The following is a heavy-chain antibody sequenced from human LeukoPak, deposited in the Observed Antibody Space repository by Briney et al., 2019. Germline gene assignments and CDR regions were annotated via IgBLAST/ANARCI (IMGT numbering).Heavy chain of an antibody. J-gene: IGHJ4*02. D-gene: IGHD3-22*01. CDR2: IWYDGSNK. V-gene: IGHV3-33*08. CDR1: GFTFSDYY. CDR3: AREYPPRYYYDSSGYLDY. Sequence: PGGSLRLSCAASGFTFSDYYMTWIRQAPGKGLEWVAVIWYDGSNKYYADSVKGRFTISRDNSKNTLYLQMNSLRAEDTAVYYCAREYPPRYYYDSSGYLDYRGQGTLVTVSS.